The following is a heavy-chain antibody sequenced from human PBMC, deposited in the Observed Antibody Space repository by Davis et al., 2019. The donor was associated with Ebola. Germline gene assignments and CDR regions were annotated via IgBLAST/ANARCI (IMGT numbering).Heavy chain of an antibody. V-gene: IGHV4-39*07. Sequence: MPSETLSLTCTVSGGSISSSSYYWGWIRQPPGKGLEWIGSIYYSGSTNYNPSFKSRVTISVDTSKNQFSLKLSSVTAADTAVYYCARGVLRNWNYVHYYYGMDVWGQGTTVTVSS. J-gene: IGHJ6*02. CDR2: IYYSGST. D-gene: IGHD1-7*01. CDR3: ARGVLRNWNYVHYYYGMDV. CDR1: GGSISSSSYY.